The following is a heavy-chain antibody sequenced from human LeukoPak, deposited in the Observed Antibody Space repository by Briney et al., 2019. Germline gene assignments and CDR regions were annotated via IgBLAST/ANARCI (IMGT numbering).Heavy chain of an antibody. CDR1: GFTFSDYN. CDR2: ISSRGRTI. V-gene: IGHV3-11*01. J-gene: IGHJ4*02. CDR3: ARYPFDY. Sequence: GGSLRLSCAASGFTFSDYNMTWIRQAPGKGLEWVSHISSRGRTIYYADSVKGRVTISRDNAKNSMYLQVYSLRAEDTAVYYCARYPFDYWGQGTLVTVSS.